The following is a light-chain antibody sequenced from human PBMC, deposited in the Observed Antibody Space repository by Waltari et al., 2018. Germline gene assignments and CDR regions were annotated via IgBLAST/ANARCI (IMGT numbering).Light chain of an antibody. CDR1: QGIRSW. Sequence: IQIPQSPSSVSASVGDRVTITCRASQGIRSWSAWYPQKPGRAPNLLISAASSLQSGVPARFSGSGSGTEFTLTISSLQPDDFATYYCQQAASFPLTFGGGTKVEIK. CDR3: QQAASFPLT. V-gene: IGKV1-12*01. J-gene: IGKJ4*01. CDR2: AAS.